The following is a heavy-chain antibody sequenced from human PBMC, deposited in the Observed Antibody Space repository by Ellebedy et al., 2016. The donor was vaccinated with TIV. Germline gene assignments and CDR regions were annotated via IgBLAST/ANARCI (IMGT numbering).Heavy chain of an antibody. CDR3: AKDKGDWGGMDV. CDR2: ISGDGGST. J-gene: IGHJ6*02. Sequence: GESLKISCAASGFTFSTYPMHWVRQAPGKGLEWVSLISGDGGSTYSADSVKGRFTVSKDNRRNSLYLQINSLRTDETALYYCAKDKGDWGGMDVWGQGTTVTVSS. V-gene: IGHV3-43*02. CDR1: GFTFSTYP. D-gene: IGHD3-16*01.